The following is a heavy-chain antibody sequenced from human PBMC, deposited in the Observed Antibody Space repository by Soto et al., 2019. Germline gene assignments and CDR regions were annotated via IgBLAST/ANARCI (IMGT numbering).Heavy chain of an antibody. CDR2: INAGSGNT. CDR3: AGAPSGSSPARGG. CDR1: GYTFTTYT. J-gene: IGHJ4*02. Sequence: ASVKVSCKASGYTFTTYTIHWVRQAPGQRLEWMGRINAGSGNTEYAQKFQGRVTMTADTSTGTAYMELSSLRSEDTAVYYCAGAPSGSSPARGGWGQLPLVPVSP. V-gene: IGHV1-3*01. D-gene: IGHD6-6*01.